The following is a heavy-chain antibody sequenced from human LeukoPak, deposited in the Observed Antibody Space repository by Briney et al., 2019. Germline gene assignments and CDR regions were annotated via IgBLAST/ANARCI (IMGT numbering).Heavy chain of an antibody. J-gene: IGHJ4*02. CDR2: IYYSGST. V-gene: IGHV4-39*01. Sequence: SETLSLTCTVSGGSISSSSYYWGWIRQPPGKGLEWIGSIYYSGSTYYNPSLKSRVTISVDTSKNQFSLKLSSVTAADTAVYYCARQSLYSGYDQGYDYWGQGTLVTVSS. CDR1: GGSISSSSYY. D-gene: IGHD5-12*01. CDR3: ARQSLYSGYDQGYDY.